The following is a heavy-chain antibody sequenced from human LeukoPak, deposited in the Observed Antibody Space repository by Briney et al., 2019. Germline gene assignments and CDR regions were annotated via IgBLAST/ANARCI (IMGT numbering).Heavy chain of an antibody. CDR3: ARGDDSSGYYRY. CDR1: GYTFTSYD. J-gene: IGHJ4*02. Sequence: ASVKVSCKASGYTFTSYDINWARQATGQGLDWMGWMNPNSGNTGYAQKFQGRVTMTRNTSISTAYMELSRLRSEDTAVYYCARGDDSSGYYRYWGQGTLVTVSS. D-gene: IGHD3-22*01. CDR2: MNPNSGNT. V-gene: IGHV1-8*01.